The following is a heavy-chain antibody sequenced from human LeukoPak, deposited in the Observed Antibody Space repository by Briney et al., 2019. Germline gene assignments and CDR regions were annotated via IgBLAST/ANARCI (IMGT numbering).Heavy chain of an antibody. CDR3: ARDGGVVVAATFFDY. CDR1: GFTFSSYA. Sequence: GGSLRLSCAASGFTFSSYAMHWVRQAPGKGLEWVAVISYDGSNKYYADSVKGRFTISRDNSKNTLYLQMNSLRAEDTAVYYCARDGGVVVAATFFDYWGQGTLVTVSS. V-gene: IGHV3-30*04. J-gene: IGHJ4*02. D-gene: IGHD2-15*01. CDR2: ISYDGSNK.